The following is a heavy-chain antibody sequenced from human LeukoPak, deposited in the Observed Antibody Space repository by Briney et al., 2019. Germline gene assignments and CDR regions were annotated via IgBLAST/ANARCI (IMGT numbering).Heavy chain of an antibody. J-gene: IGHJ4*02. CDR1: GYTFTSYD. D-gene: IGHD3-10*01. CDR2: MNPNSGYT. Sequence: ALVKVPCEASGYTFTSYDMYWVRQATGQGIEWMGWMNPNSGYTGYAQKFQGRVTITRNTSISTAYMELSSLRSEDTAVYYWARGHLAFGELWGQGTLVTVSS. CDR3: ARGHLAFGEL. V-gene: IGHV1-8*03.